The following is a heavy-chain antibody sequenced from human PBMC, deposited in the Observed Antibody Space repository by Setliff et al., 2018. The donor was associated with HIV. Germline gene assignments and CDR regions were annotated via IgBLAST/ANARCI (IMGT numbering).Heavy chain of an antibody. V-gene: IGHV4-39*01. CDR3: ARRQAATMGVYSYYFMDV. J-gene: IGHJ6*03. Sequence: PSETLSLTCTVSGASISSSGSYWGWIRQSPGKGLQWIGSIYYNGSPYYNPSLRSRITRSVDTSKNQFSLRLSSVTAADTAIYYCARRQAATMGVYSYYFMDVWGKGTTVTVSS. D-gene: IGHD3-10*01. CDR2: IYYNGSP. CDR1: GASISSSGSY.